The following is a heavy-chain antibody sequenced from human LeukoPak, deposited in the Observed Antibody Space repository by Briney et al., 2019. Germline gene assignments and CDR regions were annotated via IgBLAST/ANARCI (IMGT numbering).Heavy chain of an antibody. CDR2: MYYSGST. CDR3: ARPYYYDSRIDP. Sequence: PSETLSLTCTVSGGSISNGDYYWSWIRQPPGKGLEWIAYMYYSGSTYCNPSLKSRVTMSADTSKNQLSLKLSSVTAADTAVYYCARPYYYDSRIDPWGQGILVTVSS. CDR1: GGSISNGDYY. V-gene: IGHV4-30-4*01. J-gene: IGHJ5*02. D-gene: IGHD3-22*01.